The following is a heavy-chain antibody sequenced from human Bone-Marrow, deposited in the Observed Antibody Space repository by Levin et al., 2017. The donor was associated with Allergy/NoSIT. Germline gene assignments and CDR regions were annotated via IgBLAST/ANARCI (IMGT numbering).Heavy chain of an antibody. CDR2: INSKNGNP. CDR3: AARYGSGSYYDAFDV. D-gene: IGHD3-10*01. CDR1: GYTFSTYA. J-gene: IGHJ3*01. V-gene: IGHV7-4-1*02. Sequence: ASVKVSCKASGYTFSTYAMNWVRQAPGQGLEWVGWINSKNGNPTYAQGFTGRFVFSLDTSVRTSYLQISSLKPEDTAVYYCAARYGSGSYYDAFDVWGQGTMVTVSS.